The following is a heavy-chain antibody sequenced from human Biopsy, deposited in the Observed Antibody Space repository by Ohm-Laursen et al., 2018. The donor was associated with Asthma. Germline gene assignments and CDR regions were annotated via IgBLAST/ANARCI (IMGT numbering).Heavy chain of an antibody. V-gene: IGHV3-23*01. CDR2: ISSSGAST. Sequence: SLRLSCTASGFTFSSYAMSWVRQAPGEGLEWVSSISSSGASTYYADSVKGRFTISRDNSKNTLYLQMSSLRADDTAVYYCAKGGTYTTDRYAYWGQGSLVTVSS. CDR1: GFTFSSYA. J-gene: IGHJ4*02. D-gene: IGHD1-26*01. CDR3: AKGGTYTTDRYAY.